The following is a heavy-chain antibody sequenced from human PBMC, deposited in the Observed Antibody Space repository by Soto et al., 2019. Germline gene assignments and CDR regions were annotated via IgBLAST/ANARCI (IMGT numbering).Heavy chain of an antibody. Sequence: PSETLSLTCAVFSASLGDHSWAWIRQSPDKGLEWMGEVHPSGSTDYNPSLKSRLPLSLDTSKRQFSLKGASVNAADTAVYCCARGKPSGYCCGPRNLFYYGLDVWGRGTTVTVSS. CDR2: VHPSGST. CDR1: SASLGDHS. J-gene: IGHJ6*02. D-gene: IGHD5-18*01. CDR3: ARGKPSGYCCGPRNLFYYGLDV. V-gene: IGHV4-34*01.